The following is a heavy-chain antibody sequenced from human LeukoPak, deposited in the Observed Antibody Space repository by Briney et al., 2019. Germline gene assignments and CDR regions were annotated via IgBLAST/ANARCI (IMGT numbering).Heavy chain of an antibody. J-gene: IGHJ3*02. CDR1: GGSISSSSYY. CDR3: ARAKHYYDSSGYQGWVAFDI. D-gene: IGHD3-22*01. Sequence: SETLSLTCTVSGGSISSSSYYWGWIRQPPGKGLEWIGSIYYSGSTYYNPSLKSRVTISVDTSKNQFSLKLSSVTAADTAVYYCARAKHYYDSSGYQGWVAFDIWGQGTMVTVSS. CDR2: IYYSGST. V-gene: IGHV4-39*07.